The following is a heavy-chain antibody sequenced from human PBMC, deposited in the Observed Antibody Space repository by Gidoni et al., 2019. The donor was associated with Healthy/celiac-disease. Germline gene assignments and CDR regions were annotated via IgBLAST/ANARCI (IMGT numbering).Heavy chain of an antibody. CDR3: ARASGWKPYFDY. V-gene: IGHV4-59*01. CDR2: IYYSGST. D-gene: IGHD6-19*01. Sequence: QVQLQESGPGLVKPSETLSLPCTVSGGSISSYYWSWIRQPPGKGLEWIGYIYYSGSTNYNPSLKSRVTISVDTSKNQFSLKLSSVTAADTAVYYCARASGWKPYFDYWGQGTLVTVSS. J-gene: IGHJ4*02. CDR1: GGSISSYY.